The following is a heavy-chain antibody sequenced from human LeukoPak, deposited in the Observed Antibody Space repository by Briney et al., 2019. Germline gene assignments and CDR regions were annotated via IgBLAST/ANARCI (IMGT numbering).Heavy chain of an antibody. CDR3: ARGGGLRWYTKGDAFDI. Sequence: GASVKVSCKASGYTFTSYGISWVRQAPGQGLEWMGWISAYNGNTNYAQKLQGRVTMTTDTSTSTAYMELRSLRSDDTAVNYCARGGGLRWYTKGDAFDIWGQGTMVTVSS. J-gene: IGHJ3*02. V-gene: IGHV1-18*01. CDR2: ISAYNGNT. D-gene: IGHD4-23*01. CDR1: GYTFTSYG.